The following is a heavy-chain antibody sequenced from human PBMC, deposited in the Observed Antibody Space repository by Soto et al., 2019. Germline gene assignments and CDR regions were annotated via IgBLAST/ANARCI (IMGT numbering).Heavy chain of an antibody. CDR3: ARQYTLHVLEQ. Sequence: EVQLVESGGGLVQPGGSLRLSCAASGFTFSSYEMNWVRQAPGKGLEWVSYISSSGSTIYYADSVKGRFTISRDNAKNSLYLQMNSLRAEDTAVYYCARQYTLHVLEQWGQGTLVTVSS. CDR2: ISSSGSTI. D-gene: IGHD2-8*01. V-gene: IGHV3-48*03. CDR1: GFTFSSYE. J-gene: IGHJ4*02.